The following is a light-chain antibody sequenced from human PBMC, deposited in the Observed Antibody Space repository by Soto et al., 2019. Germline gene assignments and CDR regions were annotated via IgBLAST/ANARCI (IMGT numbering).Light chain of an antibody. CDR3: QQFNTYPIT. CDR1: QDIRGA. CDR2: DVS. Sequence: AIQLTQSPSSLSASVGDRVTITCRASQDIRGALAWYQQKPGKPPKLLIFDVSSLQSGVPSRFSGSGSGTDFTLTSSSLQPEDFATYYFQQFNTYPITFGQGTRLEIK. J-gene: IGKJ5*01. V-gene: IGKV1-13*02.